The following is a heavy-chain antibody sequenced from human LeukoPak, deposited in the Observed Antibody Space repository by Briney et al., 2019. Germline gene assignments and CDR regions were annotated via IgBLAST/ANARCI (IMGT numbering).Heavy chain of an antibody. Sequence: PGGSLRLSCAASRFTFSSYWMHWVRQAPGKGLVWVSRINSDGSSTNYADSVKGRFTISRDNAKNTLYLQMNSLRAEDTAVYYCARDSHQYYMDVWGKGTTVTVSS. J-gene: IGHJ6*03. V-gene: IGHV3-74*01. CDR2: INSDGSST. CDR3: ARDSHQYYMDV. CDR1: RFTFSSYW.